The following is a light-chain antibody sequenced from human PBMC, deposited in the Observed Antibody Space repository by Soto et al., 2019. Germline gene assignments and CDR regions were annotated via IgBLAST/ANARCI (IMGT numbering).Light chain of an antibody. J-gene: IGKJ5*01. CDR2: DAS. CDR3: QQYNTYAT. V-gene: IGKV1-5*01. CDR1: QNIRNL. Sequence: EIQVTQSPSTLSAAVGDSVTITCRASQNIRNLLAWYQQKPGKAPKPLIYDASTLKTGVPSRFSGSGSGSEFNFTITGLQPDDFATYFCQQYNTYATFGQGTRLEIK.